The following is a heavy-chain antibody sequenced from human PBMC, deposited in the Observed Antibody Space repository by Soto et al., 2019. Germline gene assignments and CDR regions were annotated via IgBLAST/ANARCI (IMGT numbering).Heavy chain of an antibody. V-gene: IGHV4-59*01. CDR1: GDSFSDYY. J-gene: IGHJ4*02. Sequence: QVQLQESGPGLVKPSETLTLTCTVSGDSFSDYYWNWIRQVPGKGLAWIGFVFHSSTTSYNPSLKTRLSISDDTSKNQYSLRLNSVTAADTAIYYCARGHSSSGWQIDHWGQGILVTVSS. CDR3: ARGHSSSGWQIDH. D-gene: IGHD6-19*01. CDR2: VFHSSTT.